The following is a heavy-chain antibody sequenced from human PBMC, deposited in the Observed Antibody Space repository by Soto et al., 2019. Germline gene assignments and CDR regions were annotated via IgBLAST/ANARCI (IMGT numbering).Heavy chain of an antibody. V-gene: IGHV5-51*01. D-gene: IGHD3-3*01. Sequence: GEALKISCEGSGYSFTSYWIGWVRQMPGKGLEWMGIIYPGDSDTRYSPSFQGQVTISADKSISTAYLQWSSLKASDTAMYYCARYFPDFWSGYGYYYMDVWGKGTTVTVSS. J-gene: IGHJ6*03. CDR1: GYSFTSYW. CDR2: IYPGDSDT. CDR3: ARYFPDFWSGYGYYYMDV.